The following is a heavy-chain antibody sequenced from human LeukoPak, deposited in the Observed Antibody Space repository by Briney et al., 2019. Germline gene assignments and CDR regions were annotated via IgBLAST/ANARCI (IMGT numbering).Heavy chain of an antibody. Sequence: TGGSLRLSCAASGFTFSDYYMTWIRQAPGKGLEWVSYISSSSNNIHYANSVRGRFTISRDNAKNSVYLQMNSLRAEDTAIYYCARAAGWFDPWGQGTLVTVSS. J-gene: IGHJ5*02. CDR3: ARAAGWFDP. V-gene: IGHV3-11*01. CDR1: GFTFSDYY. CDR2: ISSSSNNI.